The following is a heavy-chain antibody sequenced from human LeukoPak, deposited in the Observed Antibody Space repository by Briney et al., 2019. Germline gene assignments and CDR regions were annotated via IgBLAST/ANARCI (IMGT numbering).Heavy chain of an antibody. V-gene: IGHV1-24*01. Sequence: ASVKVSCKVSGYTLTELSMHWVRQAPGKGLEWMGGFDPEDGETIYAQKFQGRVTMTEGTSTDTAYMELSSLRSEDTAVYYCATSSGYGNFDYWGQGTLVTVSS. CDR3: ATSSGYGNFDY. CDR2: FDPEDGET. D-gene: IGHD5-12*01. J-gene: IGHJ4*02. CDR1: GYTLTELS.